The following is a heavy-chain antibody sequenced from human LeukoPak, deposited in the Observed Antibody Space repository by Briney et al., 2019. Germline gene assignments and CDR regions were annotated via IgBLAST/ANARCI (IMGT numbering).Heavy chain of an antibody. Sequence: PSETLSLTCAVYGGSFSGYYWSWIRQPPGKGLEWIGEINHSGSTNYNPSLKSRVTISVDTSKNQFSLKLSSVTAADTAVYYCARGGKYRRSDYWGQGTLVTVSS. CDR3: ARGGKYRRSDY. CDR2: INHSGST. CDR1: GGSFSGYY. J-gene: IGHJ4*02. D-gene: IGHD3-16*02. V-gene: IGHV4-34*01.